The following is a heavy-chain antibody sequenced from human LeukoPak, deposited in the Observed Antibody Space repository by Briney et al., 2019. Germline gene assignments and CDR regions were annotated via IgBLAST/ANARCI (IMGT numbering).Heavy chain of an antibody. Sequence: GGSLRLSCAASGFTLSTYSMNWVRQAPGTGLEWVSSITSSSSYYADSVKGRFTISRDNAKNSLFLQMNSLRAEDTAVYFCARDPDPHDYGDYEEGFWYYYAMDVWGKGATVTVSS. V-gene: IGHV3-21*01. CDR1: GFTLSTYS. CDR2: ITSSSSY. J-gene: IGHJ6*04. D-gene: IGHD4-17*01. CDR3: ARDPDPHDYGDYEEGFWYYYAMDV.